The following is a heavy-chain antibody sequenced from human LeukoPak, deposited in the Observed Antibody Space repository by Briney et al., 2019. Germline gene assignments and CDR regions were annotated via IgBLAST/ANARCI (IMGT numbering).Heavy chain of an antibody. CDR1: GFTFSSKW. CDR2: INSDGSST. CDR3: ASLGYSKGYYYGMDV. Sequence: PGGSLRLSCAASGFTFSSKWMHWVRQAPGKGLVWVSRINSDGSSTSYADSVKGRFTISRDNAKNTLYLQMNSLRAEDTALYYCASLGYSKGYYYGMDVWGQGTTVTVSS. V-gene: IGHV3-74*01. D-gene: IGHD4-11*01. J-gene: IGHJ6*02.